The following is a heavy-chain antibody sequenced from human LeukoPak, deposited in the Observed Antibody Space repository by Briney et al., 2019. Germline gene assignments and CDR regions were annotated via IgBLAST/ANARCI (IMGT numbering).Heavy chain of an antibody. CDR2: IYHSGST. CDR3: ARTPCSSTSCPKRDVFDI. D-gene: IGHD2-2*01. V-gene: IGHV4-30-2*01. CDR1: GGSISSGGYY. Sequence: SETLSLTCTVSGGSISSGGYYWSWIRQPPGRGLEWIGYIYHSGSTYYNPSLKSRVTISVDRSKNQFSLKLSSVTAADTAVYYCARTPCSSTSCPKRDVFDIWGQGTMVTVSS. J-gene: IGHJ3*02.